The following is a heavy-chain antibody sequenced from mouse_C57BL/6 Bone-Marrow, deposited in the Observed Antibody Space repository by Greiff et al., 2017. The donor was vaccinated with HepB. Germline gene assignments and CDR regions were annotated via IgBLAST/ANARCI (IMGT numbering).Heavy chain of an antibody. D-gene: IGHD1-1*01. V-gene: IGHV2-3*01. J-gene: IGHJ4*01. CDR1: GFSLTSYG. CDR2: IWGDGST. CDR3: AKEEGIYYYGSSYDYAMDY. Sequence: VHLVESGPGLVAPSQSLSITCTVSGFSLTSYGVSWVRQPPGKGLEWLGVIWGDGSTNYHSALISRLSISKDNSKSQVFLKLNSLQTDDTATYYCAKEEGIYYYGSSYDYAMDYWGQGTSVTVSS.